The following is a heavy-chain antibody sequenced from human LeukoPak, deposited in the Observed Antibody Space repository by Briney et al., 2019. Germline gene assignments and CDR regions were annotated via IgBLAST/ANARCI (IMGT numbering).Heavy chain of an antibody. V-gene: IGHV4-59*01. CDR1: GGSISSYY. CDR2: IYYSGST. Sequence: SETLSLTCTVSGGSISSYYWSWIRQPPGKGLEWIGYIYYSGSTNYNPSLKSRVTISVDTSKNQFSLKLSSVTAADTAVYYCARAGPGYYDILTGPAYYYYGMDVWGQGTTVTVSS. D-gene: IGHD3-9*01. J-gene: IGHJ6*02. CDR3: ARAGPGYYDILTGPAYYYYGMDV.